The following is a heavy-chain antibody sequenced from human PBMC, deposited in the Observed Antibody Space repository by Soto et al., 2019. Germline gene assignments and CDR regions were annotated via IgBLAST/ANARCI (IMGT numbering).Heavy chain of an antibody. CDR1: GFTFSSYA. CDR2: INSNGGST. V-gene: IGHV3-64*01. Sequence: GGSLRLSCAASGFTFSSYAMHWVRQAPGKGLEYVSAINSNGGSTYYANSVKGRFTISRDNSRNTLYLQMGSLRAEDMSVYYCARTSGYDFDSWGQGTLVTVSS. CDR3: ARTSGYDFDS. D-gene: IGHD5-12*01. J-gene: IGHJ4*02.